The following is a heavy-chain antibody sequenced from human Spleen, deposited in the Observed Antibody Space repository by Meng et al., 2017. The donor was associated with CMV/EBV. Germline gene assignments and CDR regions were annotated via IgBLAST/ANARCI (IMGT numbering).Heavy chain of an antibody. D-gene: IGHD1-26*01. Sequence: SIPTNNWWSWVRQPPGKGLEWIGEIYHGGKTTYNPSLTSRLTISVDRSKNQFSLKLSSVTAADTAVYYCARVGTYSGTYPTGYFDSWGQGTLVTVSS. CDR2: IYHGGKT. CDR1: SIPTNNW. J-gene: IGHJ4*02. V-gene: IGHV4-4*02. CDR3: ARVGTYSGTYPTGYFDS.